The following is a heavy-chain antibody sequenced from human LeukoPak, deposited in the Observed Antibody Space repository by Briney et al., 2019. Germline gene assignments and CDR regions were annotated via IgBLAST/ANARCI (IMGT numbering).Heavy chain of an antibody. D-gene: IGHD2-15*01. CDR1: GYTFSSHA. J-gene: IGHJ4*02. CDR3: AIHCSGGSCSRSYYFDY. Sequence: GASVKASCKASGYTFSSHAVHWVRQAPGQRLEWMGWINAGNGDTKYSQKFQDRVTITRDTSASTAYMELSSLRSEDTAVYYCAIHCSGGSCSRSYYFDYWGQGTRVTVSS. V-gene: IGHV1-3*01. CDR2: INAGNGDT.